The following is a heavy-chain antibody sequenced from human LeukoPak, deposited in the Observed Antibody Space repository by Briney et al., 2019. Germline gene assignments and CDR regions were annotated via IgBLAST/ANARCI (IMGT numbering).Heavy chain of an antibody. CDR2: ISSSSSYI. CDR1: GLTFSSYS. J-gene: IGHJ6*03. V-gene: IGHV3-21*01. Sequence: GGSLRLSCAASGLTFSSYSMNWVRQAPGKGLEWVSSISSSSSYIYYADSVKGRFTISRDNAKNLLYLQMNSLRAEDTAVYYCARSNHGEGVYYYYYYMDVWGKGTTVTVSS. D-gene: IGHD2-21*01. CDR3: ARSNHGEGVYYYYYYMDV.